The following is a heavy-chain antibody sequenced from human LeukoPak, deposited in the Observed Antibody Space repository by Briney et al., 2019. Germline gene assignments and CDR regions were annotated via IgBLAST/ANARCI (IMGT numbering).Heavy chain of an antibody. CDR3: ARVNTYYDILTGLDY. D-gene: IGHD3-9*01. J-gene: IGHJ4*02. Sequence: ASVKVSCKASGYTFTGYYMHWVRQAPGQGLEWMGWINPNSGGTNYAQKFQGRVTMTRNTSISTAYMELSSLRSEDTAVYYCARVNTYYDILTGLDYWGQGTLVTVSS. CDR1: GYTFTGYY. V-gene: IGHV1-2*02. CDR2: INPNSGGT.